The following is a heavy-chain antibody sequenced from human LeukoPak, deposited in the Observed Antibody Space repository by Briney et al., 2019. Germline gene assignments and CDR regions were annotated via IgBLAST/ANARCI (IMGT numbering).Heavy chain of an antibody. Sequence: TGGSLRLSCAASGFTFSGYSMNWVRQAPGKGLEWVSSISTTSDYIHYEDSLKGRVAISRDNAKNSLYLQMNSLRAEDTAVYYCARGGIYSQGFDYWGQGSLVTVSS. V-gene: IGHV3-21*01. CDR2: ISTTSDYI. CDR1: GFTFSGYS. CDR3: ARGGIYSQGFDY. J-gene: IGHJ4*02. D-gene: IGHD6-13*01.